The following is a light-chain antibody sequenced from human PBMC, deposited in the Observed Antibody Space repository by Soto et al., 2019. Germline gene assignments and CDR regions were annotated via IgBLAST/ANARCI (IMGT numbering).Light chain of an antibody. CDR2: DVS. CDR3: RSYTSSSTQV. Sequence: QSALTQPASVSGSPGQSITISCTGTSSDVGGYNYVSWYQQHPGKAPKLMIYDVSNRPSGVSNRFSGSKSGNTASLTISGLQAEDEADYYCRSYTSSSTQVFGTGNKVTDL. V-gene: IGLV2-14*01. CDR1: SSDVGGYNY. J-gene: IGLJ1*01.